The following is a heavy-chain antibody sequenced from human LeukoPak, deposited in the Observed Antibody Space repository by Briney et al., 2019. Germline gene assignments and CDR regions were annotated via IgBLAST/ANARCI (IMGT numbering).Heavy chain of an antibody. CDR2: IYYSGST. Sequence: SETLSLTRTVSGGSISSGGYYWSWIRQHPGKGLEWIGYIYYSGSTYYNPSLKSRVTISVDTSKNQFSLKLSSVTAADTAVYYCARAGFRPNYYDSSGYYLGDAFDIWGQGTMVTVSS. CDR1: GGSISSGGYY. CDR3: ARAGFRPNYYDSSGYYLGDAFDI. J-gene: IGHJ3*02. D-gene: IGHD3-22*01. V-gene: IGHV4-31*03.